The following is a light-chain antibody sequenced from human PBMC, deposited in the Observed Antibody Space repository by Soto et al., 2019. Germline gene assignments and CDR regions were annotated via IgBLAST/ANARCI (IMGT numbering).Light chain of an antibody. J-gene: IGKJ1*01. CDR1: QSVSSN. V-gene: IGKV3-15*01. CDR2: GAS. CDR3: QQYNNIPKT. Sequence: EIVMTQSPATLSVSPGERATLSCWASQSVSSNLAWYQQKLGQPPRLLIFGASTRATGIPARFSGSGSGTEFTLTISSLQSEDFALYYCQQYNNIPKTFGQGSKVAIK.